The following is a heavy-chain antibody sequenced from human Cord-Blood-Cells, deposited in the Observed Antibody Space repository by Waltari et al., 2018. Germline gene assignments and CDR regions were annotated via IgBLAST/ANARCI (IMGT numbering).Heavy chain of an antibody. CDR2: IIPIFGTA. V-gene: IGHV1-69*01. CDR1: GGTFSSYP. J-gene: IGHJ3*02. CDR3: ASGYCTNGVCYDAFDI. Sequence: QVQLVQSGAEVKKPGSSVKVSCKASGGTFSSYPISWVRQAPGQGLEWMGGIIPIFGTANYAQKFQGRVTITADESTSTAYMELSSLRSEDTAVYYCASGYCTNGVCYDAFDIWGQGTMVTVSS. D-gene: IGHD2-8*01.